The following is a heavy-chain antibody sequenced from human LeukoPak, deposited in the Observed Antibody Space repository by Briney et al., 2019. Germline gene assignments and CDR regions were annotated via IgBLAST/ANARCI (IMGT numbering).Heavy chain of an antibody. Sequence: PGGSLRLSCAASGFTFSSYWMSWVRQAPGKGLEWVANIKQDGSQKYYVDSVKGRFSISRDNAKNSLYLQMNSLRAEDTAVYYCAHKSSYCGGNCYSDYFDYWGQGTLVTVSS. CDR2: IKQDGSQK. CDR1: GFTFSSYW. CDR3: AHKSSYCGGNCYSDYFDY. D-gene: IGHD2-21*02. J-gene: IGHJ4*02. V-gene: IGHV3-7*01.